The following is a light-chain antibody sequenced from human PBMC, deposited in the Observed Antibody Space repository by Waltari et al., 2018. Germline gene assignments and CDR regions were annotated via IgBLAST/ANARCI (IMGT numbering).Light chain of an antibody. V-gene: IGKV3-20*01. J-gene: IGKJ2*01. Sequence: EVVLTQSPGTLSLSPGEKATLSCRASQSLTKRYLAWYQQKPGQAPRLLIYGASSRAAGIPDRFSCSGSGTDFTLTINRLEPDDFAVYYCQQYGSSILYTFGQGTKLEIK. CDR2: GAS. CDR1: QSLTKRY. CDR3: QQYGSSILYT.